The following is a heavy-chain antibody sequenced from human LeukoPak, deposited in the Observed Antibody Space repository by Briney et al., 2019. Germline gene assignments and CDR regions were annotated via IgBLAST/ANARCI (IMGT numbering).Heavy chain of an antibody. CDR2: ISAHNGNT. CDR3: ARDLGNYFHF. CDR1: GYSFTRYG. Sequence: GASVKVSCKASGYSFTRYGISWVRQAPGQGLAWMGWISAHNGNTKYAQEVQGRVTITTDTSTSTAYMEMRSLRSDDTAVYYGARDLGNYFHFWGKGTLVTVS. J-gene: IGHJ4*02. D-gene: IGHD3-10*01. V-gene: IGHV1-18*01.